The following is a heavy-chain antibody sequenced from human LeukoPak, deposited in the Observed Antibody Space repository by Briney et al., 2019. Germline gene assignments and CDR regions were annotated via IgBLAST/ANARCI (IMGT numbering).Heavy chain of an antibody. Sequence: GGSLRLSCAASGFTFSDHYMDWVRQAAGKGLEWVGRTRNKANSYTTEYAASVKGRFTISRDDSKNSLYLQMNSLKTEDTAVYYCATSLVGKYYFDYWGQGTLVTVSS. D-gene: IGHD2-15*01. V-gene: IGHV3-72*01. J-gene: IGHJ4*02. CDR3: ATSLVGKYYFDY. CDR2: TRNKANSYTT. CDR1: GFTFSDHY.